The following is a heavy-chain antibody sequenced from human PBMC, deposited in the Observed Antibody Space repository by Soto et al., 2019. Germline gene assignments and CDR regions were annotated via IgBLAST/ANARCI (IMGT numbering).Heavy chain of an antibody. CDR3: ARATTPLVDWFDP. CDR1: GGTFSSYA. Sequence: SVKVSCKASGGTFSSYAISWVRQAPGQGLEWMGGIIPIFGTANYAQKFQGRVTITADESTSTAYMELGSLRSEDTALYYCARATTPLVDWFDPWGQGTLVTVSS. J-gene: IGHJ5*02. V-gene: IGHV1-69*13. D-gene: IGHD6-6*01. CDR2: IIPIFGTA.